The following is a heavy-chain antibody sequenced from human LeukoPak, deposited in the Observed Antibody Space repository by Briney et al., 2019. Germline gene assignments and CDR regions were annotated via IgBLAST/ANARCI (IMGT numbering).Heavy chain of an antibody. CDR1: GYTFTDYW. Sequence: GESLKISCKAFGYTFTDYWIGWVRQMPGKGLEWMGIIYAGDSDAKYGPPFEGQVTMSVDKSIETAYLQWTTLQASDTAMYYCARRGGDCLYTSCTFDFWGQGTLVTVSP. CDR3: ARRGGDCLYTSCTFDF. V-gene: IGHV5-51*01. D-gene: IGHD2-2*01. CDR2: IYAGDSDA. J-gene: IGHJ4*02.